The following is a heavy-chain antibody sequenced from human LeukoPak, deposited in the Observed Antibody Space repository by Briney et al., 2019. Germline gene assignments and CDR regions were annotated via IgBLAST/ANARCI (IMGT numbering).Heavy chain of an antibody. Sequence: PGGSLRLSCAASGFTFSSYSMNWVRQAPGKGLEWVSSISSSSSYIYYADSVKGRFTISRDNAKNSLYLQMNSLRAEDTAVYYCARFVGVEVVIDPIDYGMDVWGQGTTVTVSS. CDR3: ARFVGVEVVIDPIDYGMDV. V-gene: IGHV3-21*01. CDR2: ISSSSSYI. J-gene: IGHJ6*02. CDR1: GFTFSSYS. D-gene: IGHD3-3*01.